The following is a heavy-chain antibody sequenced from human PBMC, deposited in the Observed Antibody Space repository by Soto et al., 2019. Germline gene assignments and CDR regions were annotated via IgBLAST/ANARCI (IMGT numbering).Heavy chain of an antibody. J-gene: IGHJ4*02. Sequence: PGESLKSSCKGSGYTFATHLIACVRQMPWKGLEWMVIIYPGDSDTRYSPSFQGQVTISADKSFITAYLQWRSLKASDTAIYFCARLELTGLANWAKGTQVTSPQ. V-gene: IGHV5-51*01. D-gene: IGHD3-9*01. CDR1: GYTFATHL. CDR2: IYPGDSDT. CDR3: ARLELTGLAN.